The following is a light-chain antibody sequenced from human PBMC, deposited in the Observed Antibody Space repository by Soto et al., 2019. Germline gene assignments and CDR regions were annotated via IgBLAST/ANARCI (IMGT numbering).Light chain of an antibody. CDR1: QSVSSY. Sequence: EIVLTQSPATLSLTPGERAILSCRASQSVSSYLAWYQQKPGQAPRLLIYAASNRATGIPARFSGSGSRTDFTLTISRLDPEDFAVYFCQQYGSSPRTFGQGTKVDIK. CDR2: AAS. V-gene: IGKV3-20*01. CDR3: QQYGSSPRT. J-gene: IGKJ1*01.